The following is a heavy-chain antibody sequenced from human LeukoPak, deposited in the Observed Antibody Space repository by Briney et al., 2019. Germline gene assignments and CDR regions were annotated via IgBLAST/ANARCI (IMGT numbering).Heavy chain of an antibody. V-gene: IGHV5-51*01. Sequence: GESLKISCKGSGFTFNTYSFAWVRQMPGKGLEWMGVIYAGDSSTGYSPSFQGQVTISVDKSISTAYLQWNSLKASDSAIYYCARHSCYDSWGQGTLVTVSS. J-gene: IGHJ4*02. CDR1: GFTFNTYS. CDR3: ARHSCYDS. D-gene: IGHD3-16*01. CDR2: IYAGDSST.